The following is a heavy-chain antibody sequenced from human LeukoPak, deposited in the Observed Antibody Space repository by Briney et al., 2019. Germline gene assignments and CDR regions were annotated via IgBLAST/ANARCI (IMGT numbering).Heavy chain of an antibody. Sequence: PSETPSLTCTVSGGSINSYYWSWIRQPPGKGLEWIGYIYYSGSTNYNPSLKSRVSVSVDTSKDQFSLKLSSVTAADTAVYYCARHVYSSSWPHFDYWGQGTLVTVSS. D-gene: IGHD6-13*01. V-gene: IGHV4-59*08. CDR2: IYYSGST. CDR1: GGSINSYY. J-gene: IGHJ4*02. CDR3: ARHVYSSSWPHFDY.